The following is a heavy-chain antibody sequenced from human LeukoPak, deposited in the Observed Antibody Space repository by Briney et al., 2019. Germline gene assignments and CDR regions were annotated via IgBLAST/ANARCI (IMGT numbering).Heavy chain of an antibody. J-gene: IGHJ4*02. CDR3: AKDGSGGSGTYYTD. Sequence: GGSLRLSCAASGFTFDDYAMRWVRQAPGKGLEWVSGISWNSGSIGYADSVKGRFTISRDNAKNSLYLQMNSLRPEDTAFYYCAKDGSGGSGTYYTDWGQGTLVTVSS. CDR2: ISWNSGSI. D-gene: IGHD3-10*01. CDR1: GFTFDDYA. V-gene: IGHV3-9*01.